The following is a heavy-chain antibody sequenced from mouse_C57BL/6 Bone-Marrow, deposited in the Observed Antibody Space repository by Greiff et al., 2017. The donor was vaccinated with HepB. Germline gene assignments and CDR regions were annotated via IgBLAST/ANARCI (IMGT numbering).Heavy chain of an antibody. Sequence: GQRRRAGAGLVEPGCGGGGCGTASGCNIKDYYMHWVRQRTEQGLEWIGRIDPEDGETKYAPKFQGKATITADTSSNTAYLQLSSLTSEDTAVYYCARSPITTVVGGYAMDYWGQGTSVTVSS. J-gene: IGHJ4*01. CDR3: ARSPITTVVGGYAMDY. D-gene: IGHD1-1*01. CDR2: IDPEDGET. V-gene: IGHV14-2*01. CDR1: GCNIKDYY.